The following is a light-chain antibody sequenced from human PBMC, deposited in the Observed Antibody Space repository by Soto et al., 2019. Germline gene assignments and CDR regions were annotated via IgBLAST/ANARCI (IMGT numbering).Light chain of an antibody. V-gene: IGLV4-69*02. J-gene: IGLJ2*01. CDR3: QTWGTGVV. CDR1: SGHSSYA. CDR2: LNSDGSH. Sequence: QPVLTQSPSASASLGASVKLTCTLSSGHSSYAIAWHQQQPEKGPRYLMKLNSDGSHSKGDGIPDRFSGSSSGAECYLTISSLQSEDEADYYCQTWGTGVVFGGGTKVTVL.